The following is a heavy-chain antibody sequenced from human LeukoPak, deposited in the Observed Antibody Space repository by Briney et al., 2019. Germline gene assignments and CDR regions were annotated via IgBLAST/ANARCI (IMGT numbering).Heavy chain of an antibody. CDR2: INPNSGGT. D-gene: IGHD6-6*01. CDR3: ARLRMGSRDRPRPPWYLDL. CDR1: GYTFTGYY. J-gene: IGHJ2*01. Sequence: ASVKVSCKASGYTFTGYYMHWVRQAPGQGLERMGWINPNSGGTNYAQKFQGRVTMTRDTSISTAYMELSRLRADDTAVYYCARLRMGSRDRPRPPWYLDLWGRGTLITVSS. V-gene: IGHV1-2*02.